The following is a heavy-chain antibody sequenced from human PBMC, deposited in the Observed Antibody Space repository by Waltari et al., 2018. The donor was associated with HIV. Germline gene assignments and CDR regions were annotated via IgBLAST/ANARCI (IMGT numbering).Heavy chain of an antibody. V-gene: IGHV3-33*01. Sequence: QVQLVESGGGVVQPGRSLRLSCATSGFTLSSYGMHWVRQAPGKWLEGVTVIWYDGSKKYYAESVKGRFTISRDNSKNTLYLQMNSLRIEDTAVYYCARKYSSSWGAPFDYWGQGTLVTVSS. CDR3: ARKYSSSWGAPFDY. CDR2: IWYDGSKK. J-gene: IGHJ4*02. D-gene: IGHD6-13*01. CDR1: GFTLSSYG.